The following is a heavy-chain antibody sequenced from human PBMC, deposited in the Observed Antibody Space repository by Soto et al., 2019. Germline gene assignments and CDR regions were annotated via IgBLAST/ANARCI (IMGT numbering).Heavy chain of an antibody. V-gene: IGHV3-13*04. CDR2: IGTAGDT. D-gene: IGHD3-9*01. CDR3: ARAITIFSGGAFDI. Sequence: PGGSLRLSCAASGFTFSSYDVHWVRQATGKGLEWVSAIGTAGDTYYPGSVKGRFTISRENAKNSLYLQMNSLRAGDTAVYYCARAITIFSGGAFDIWGQGTMVTVSS. CDR1: GFTFSSYD. J-gene: IGHJ3*02.